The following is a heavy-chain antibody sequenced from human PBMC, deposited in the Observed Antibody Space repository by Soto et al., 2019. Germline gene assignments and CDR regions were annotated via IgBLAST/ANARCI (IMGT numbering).Heavy chain of an antibody. CDR2: IIPIFGTA. CDR1: GGTFSSYA. D-gene: IGHD4-4*01. J-gene: IGHJ5*02. CDR3: ARVIGSNLRNWFDP. V-gene: IGHV1-69*13. Sequence: GASVKVSCKASGGTFSSYAISWVRQAPGQGLEWMGGIIPIFGTANYAQKSQGRVTITADESTSTAYMELSSLRSEDTAVYYCARVIGSNLRNWFDPWGQGTLVTVSS.